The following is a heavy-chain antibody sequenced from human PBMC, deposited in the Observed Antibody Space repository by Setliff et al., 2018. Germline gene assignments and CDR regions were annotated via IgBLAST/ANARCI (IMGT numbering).Heavy chain of an antibody. J-gene: IGHJ6*03. D-gene: IGHD4-4*01. Sequence: TLSLTCTVSGGSISNDSYYWSWIRQPAGKGLEWLGHIHTSGNTNYNPSLKSRVTMATDTSKNQFSLKLSSVTAADTALYYCAGAYSNYYYYYMDVWGKGTTVTAP. CDR3: AGAYSNYYYYYMDV. CDR1: GGSISNDSYY. CDR2: IHTSGNT. V-gene: IGHV4-61*09.